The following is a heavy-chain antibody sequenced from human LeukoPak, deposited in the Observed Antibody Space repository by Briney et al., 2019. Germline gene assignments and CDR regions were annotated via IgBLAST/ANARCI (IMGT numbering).Heavy chain of an antibody. CDR3: ARAGYRFGLDS. CDR2: LDGDGTIT. CDR1: GFTFGTYW. J-gene: IGHJ4*02. D-gene: IGHD5-18*01. Sequence: GGSLRLSCAASGFTFGTYWMHWVRQAPGKGLVWVSRLDGDGTITRYADSVKGRFTISRDNAKNTLYLQMNSLRDEDTAVYYCARAGYRFGLDSWGQGTLVTVSS. V-gene: IGHV3-74*01.